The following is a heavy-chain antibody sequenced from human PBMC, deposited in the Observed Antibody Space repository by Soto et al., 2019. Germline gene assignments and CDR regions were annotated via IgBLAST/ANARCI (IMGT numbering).Heavy chain of an antibody. D-gene: IGHD1-1*01. J-gene: IGHJ1*01. V-gene: IGHV1-18*01. CDR2: VSPKSGNT. CDR3: ARGRTVSSIGPLLV. CDR1: GYNFFDYG. Sequence: QIQLVQSGAEVKKPGASVKVSCKASGYNFFDYGVSWVRQAPGQGLEWMGWVSPKSGNTDFARKVQGRVTMTADTSTYTAYLELRGLKSDDTAVYYCARGRTVSSIGPLLVWGQGTLVSVSS.